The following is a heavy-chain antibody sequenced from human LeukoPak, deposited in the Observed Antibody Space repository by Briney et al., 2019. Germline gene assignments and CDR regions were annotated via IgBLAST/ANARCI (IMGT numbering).Heavy chain of an antibody. Sequence: GGSLRLSCAASGITFGSYWMTWVRQAPGKGLECVANIKPDGSEKHYVDSVEGRFTISRDNAKNSLYLQMNSLRAEDTAVYYCARDPVPAAFDYWGQGTLVTVSS. D-gene: IGHD2-2*01. J-gene: IGHJ4*02. CDR2: IKPDGSEK. CDR3: ARDPVPAAFDY. CDR1: GITFGSYW. V-gene: IGHV3-7*01.